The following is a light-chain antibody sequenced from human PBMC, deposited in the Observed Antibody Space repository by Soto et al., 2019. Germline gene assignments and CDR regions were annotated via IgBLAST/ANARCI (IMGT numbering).Light chain of an antibody. CDR1: QSVTTF. CDR2: KAS. CDR3: QHYNSYSEA. V-gene: IGKV1-5*03. Sequence: DIQMTQSRSSVSGSVGDSVTISCRTSQSVTTFLNWYQQKPGEAPKLLIYKASTLKSGVPSRFSGSGSGTEFTLTISSLQPDDFATYYCQHYNSYSEAFGQGTKVDIK. J-gene: IGKJ1*01.